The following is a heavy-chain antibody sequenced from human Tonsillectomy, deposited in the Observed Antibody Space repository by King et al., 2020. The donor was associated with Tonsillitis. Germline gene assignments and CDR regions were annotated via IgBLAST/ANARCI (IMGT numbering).Heavy chain of an antibody. CDR3: ARRYHLTIAVAADTGGDFDY. V-gene: IGHV4-39*01. J-gene: IGHJ4*02. D-gene: IGHD6-19*01. Sequence: LQLQESGPGLVKPSETLSLTCTVSGGSISSSSYYWGWIRQPPGKGLEWIGSIYYSGSTYYNPSLKSRVTISVDTSKNQFSLKLSSVTAADTAVYYCARRYHLTIAVAADTGGDFDYWGQGTLVTVSS. CDR2: IYYSGST. CDR1: GGSISSSSYY.